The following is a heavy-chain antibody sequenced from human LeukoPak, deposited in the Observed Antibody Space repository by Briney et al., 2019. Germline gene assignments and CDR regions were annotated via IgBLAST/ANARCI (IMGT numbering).Heavy chain of an antibody. CDR2: INADNGNT. V-gene: IGHV1-3*01. CDR1: GYTFNSHP. J-gene: IGHJ4*02. CDR3: ARDREYYYGSGSYPDY. Sequence: ASVKVSCKASGYTFNSHPMHWVRQAPGQRLKWMGWINADNGNTRYSQKFQGRVTITRDTSASTAYMELSSLRSEDTAVYYCARDREYYYGSGSYPDYWGQGTLVTVSS. D-gene: IGHD3-10*01.